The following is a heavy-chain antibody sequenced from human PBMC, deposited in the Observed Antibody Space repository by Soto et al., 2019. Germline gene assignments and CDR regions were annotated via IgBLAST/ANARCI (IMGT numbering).Heavy chain of an antibody. D-gene: IGHD5-12*01. CDR2: IKSGGNTK. Sequence: GGSLRLSCAASGFAFNSYEMDWVRQAPGKGLEWVANIKSGGNTKFYVDSVKGRFTISRDDAKNSLYLDMNSLRAEDTAVYYCVKEKSVMYSGYDAFDVWGQGTMVTVS. J-gene: IGHJ3*01. CDR3: VKEKSVMYSGYDAFDV. V-gene: IGHV3-48*03. CDR1: GFAFNSYE.